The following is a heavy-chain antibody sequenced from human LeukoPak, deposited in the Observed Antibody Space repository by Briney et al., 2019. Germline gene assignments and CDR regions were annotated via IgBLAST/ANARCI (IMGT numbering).Heavy chain of an antibody. CDR2: ISGGSRNI. J-gene: IGHJ4*02. D-gene: IGHD6-13*01. CDR1: GFTFTDCD. V-gene: IGHV3-21*01. Sequence: GGSLRLACTGSGFTFTDCDMNWVRQAPGKGLEWISSISGGSRNIYYADSINGRFTISRDNAKKSLDLQMNSLRDEDAAVYYCTRAFPPLRTAAAVDVWGQGTLVTVSS. CDR3: TRAFPPLRTAAAVDV.